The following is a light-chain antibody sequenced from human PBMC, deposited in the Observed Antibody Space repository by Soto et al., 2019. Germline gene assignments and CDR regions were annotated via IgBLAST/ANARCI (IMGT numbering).Light chain of an antibody. CDR2: AAS. Sequence: DIQMTQSPSSLSASVGGRVTITCRASQSISSYLNWYQQKPGKAPKLLIYAASSLQSRVPSRFSGSGSRTDFTLIISSLQPEDFATYSCQQSYSTPPHTFGQGTKLEIK. CDR1: QSISSY. CDR3: QQSYSTPPHT. V-gene: IGKV1-39*01. J-gene: IGKJ2*01.